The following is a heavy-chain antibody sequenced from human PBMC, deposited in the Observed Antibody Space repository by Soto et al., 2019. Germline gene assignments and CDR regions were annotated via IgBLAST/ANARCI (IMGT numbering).Heavy chain of an antibody. J-gene: IGHJ4*02. D-gene: IGHD1-26*01. V-gene: IGHV3-23*01. CDR2: LSGGGGST. CDR3: ASDRFRGTYYLRGVTYFFEE. Sequence: GGSLRLSCAASGFTFGAFAMAWVRQRPGNGLEWVSSLSGGGGSTYYNNSVKGRFTISRDNAKNSLYLQMNSLRAEDTAVYYCASDRFRGTYYLRGVTYFFEEWGQGAPVTVSS. CDR1: GFTFGAFA.